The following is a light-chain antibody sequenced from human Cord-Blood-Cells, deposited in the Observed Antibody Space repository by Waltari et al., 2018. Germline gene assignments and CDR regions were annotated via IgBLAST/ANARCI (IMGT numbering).Light chain of an antibody. CDR3: QQNNNHWT. V-gene: IGKV3-15*01. CDR2: GAS. Sequence: EIVMTQSPATLSVSPGERATLSCRASQSVSSNLAWYQQKPGQAPRLLIYGASTRATGIPARFSGSGSGTEFTLTISSLQSEDFAVYYCQQNNNHWTFGQGTKVEIK. J-gene: IGKJ1*01. CDR1: QSVSSN.